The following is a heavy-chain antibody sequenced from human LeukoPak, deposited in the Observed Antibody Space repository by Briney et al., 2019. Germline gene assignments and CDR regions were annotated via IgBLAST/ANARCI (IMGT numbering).Heavy chain of an antibody. CDR3: AKDRENRRTATLFDY. D-gene: IGHD1-14*01. V-gene: IGHV3-30-3*01. J-gene: IGHJ4*02. CDR2: ISYDGSNK. CDR1: GFTFSSYA. Sequence: GGSLRLSCAASGFTFSSYAMHWVRQAPGKGLEWVAVISYDGSNKYYADSVRGRFTISRDNSKNTLYLQMNSLRVEDTAVYYCAKDRENRRTATLFDYWGQGTLVTVSS.